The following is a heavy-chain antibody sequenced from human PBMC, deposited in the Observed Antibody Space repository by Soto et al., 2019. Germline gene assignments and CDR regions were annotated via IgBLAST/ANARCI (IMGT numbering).Heavy chain of an antibody. D-gene: IGHD3-3*01. CDR3: TTSISGLVTGH. CDR1: GFTFSNAW. CDR2: IRSNADGGTA. J-gene: IGHJ4*02. Sequence: EVQLVESGGGLVKPGGSLRLSCAASGFTFSNAWMNWVRQAPGKGLEWVGRIRSNADGGTADYAAPVKGRFTFSRDDSQNTLFLQMNSLKTEDTAVSFCTTSISGLVTGHWGQGTLVTVSS. V-gene: IGHV3-15*07.